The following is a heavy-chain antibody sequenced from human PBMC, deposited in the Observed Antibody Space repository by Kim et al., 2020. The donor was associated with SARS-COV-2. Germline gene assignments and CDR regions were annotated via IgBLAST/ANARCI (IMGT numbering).Heavy chain of an antibody. D-gene: IGHD2-15*01. CDR3: ARGGEPIGDIVPARLDP. V-gene: IGHV1-8*01. Sequence: ASVKVSCKASGYTFTSYDINWVRQATGQGLEWMGWMNPNSGNTGYAQKFQGRVTMTRNTSISTAYMELSSLRSEDTAVYYCARGGEPIGDIVPARLDPWGQGSLVTVSS. J-gene: IGHJ5*02. CDR2: MNPNSGNT. CDR1: GYTFTSYD.